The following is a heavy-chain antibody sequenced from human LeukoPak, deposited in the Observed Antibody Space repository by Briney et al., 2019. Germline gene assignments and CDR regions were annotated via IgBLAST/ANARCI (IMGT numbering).Heavy chain of an antibody. J-gene: IGHJ6*02. Sequence: PGGSLRLSCAASGFTFSSYSMNWVRQAPGKGLEWVSYIWSSSSTIYYADSVKGRFTISRDNAKNSLYLQMNSLRDEDTAVYYCASYYGSGSYYLYYYYGMDVWGQGTTVTVSS. D-gene: IGHD3-10*01. CDR2: IWSSSSTI. CDR3: ASYYGSGSYYLYYYYGMDV. V-gene: IGHV3-48*02. CDR1: GFTFSSYS.